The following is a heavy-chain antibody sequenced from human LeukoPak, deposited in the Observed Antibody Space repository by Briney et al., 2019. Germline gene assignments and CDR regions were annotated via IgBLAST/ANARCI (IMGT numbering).Heavy chain of an antibody. CDR2: TSGSGSST. D-gene: IGHD3-10*01. J-gene: IGHJ4*02. CDR1: GFTFSSYA. V-gene: IGHV3-23*01. CDR3: AKSLGGSGSYRFGSFDY. Sequence: PGGSLRLSCAASGFTFSSYAMSWVRQAPRKGLEWVSGTSGSGSSTYYADSVKGRFTISRDNSKNTLYLQMNSLRAEDTAAYYCAKSLGGSGSYRFGSFDYWGQGTLVTVSS.